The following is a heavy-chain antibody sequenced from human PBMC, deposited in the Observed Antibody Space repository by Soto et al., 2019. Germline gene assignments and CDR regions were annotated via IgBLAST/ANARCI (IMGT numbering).Heavy chain of an antibody. CDR1: AYSFTDYW. CDR2: IXTGDSXN. V-gene: IGHV5-51*01. D-gene: IGHD5-12*01. CDR3: ARWSGYSGSLDY. J-gene: IGHJ4*02. Sequence: XXSLKISCKGSAYSFTDYWIGWVRQMPGKGLERMAIIXTGDSXNKYDPYFQGXXTMSAAKSXTTAYLQWSNLKASHTAAYYCARWSGYSGSLDYWGKGTLVTVYS.